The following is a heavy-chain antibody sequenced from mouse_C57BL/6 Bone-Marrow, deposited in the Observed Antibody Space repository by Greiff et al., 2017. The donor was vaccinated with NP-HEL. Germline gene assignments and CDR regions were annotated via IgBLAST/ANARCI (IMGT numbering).Heavy chain of an antibody. CDR3: ARGGGAY. J-gene: IGHJ3*01. Sequence: VQLQQPGAELVKPGASVKLSCKASGYTFTSYWMQWVKQRPGQGLEWIGEIDPSDSYTNYNQKFKGKATLTVDTSSSTAYMQLSSLTSEDSAVCYCARGGGAYWGQGTLVTVSA. CDR2: IDPSDSYT. V-gene: IGHV1-50*01. CDR1: GYTFTSYW.